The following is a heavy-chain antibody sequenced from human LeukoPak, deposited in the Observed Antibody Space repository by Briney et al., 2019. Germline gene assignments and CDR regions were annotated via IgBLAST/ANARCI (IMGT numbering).Heavy chain of an antibody. CDR1: GYSFTSYW. CDR3: ARVTHGDYYYFDY. D-gene: IGHD4-17*01. CDR2: IYPGDSDT. V-gene: IGHV5-51*01. Sequence: GESLKISCKGSGYSFTSYWIGWVRQVPGKGLEWMVIIYPGDSDTRYSPSFQGQVTNSADKSISTAYLQWSSLKASDTAMYYCARVTHGDYYYFDYWGQGTLVTVSS. J-gene: IGHJ4*02.